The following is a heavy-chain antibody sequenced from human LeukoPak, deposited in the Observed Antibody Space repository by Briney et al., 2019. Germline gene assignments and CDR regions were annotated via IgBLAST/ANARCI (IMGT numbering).Heavy chain of an antibody. D-gene: IGHD6-19*01. CDR3: ARFTVAGTRHFDY. V-gene: IGHV4-39*07. CDR1: GGSISSSSYY. CDR2: INYSGRT. Sequence: SETLSLTCTVSGGSISSSSYYWGWIRQPPGKGLEWIGNINYSGRTYYNPSLKSRVTISVDTSKNQFSLKVSSVTAADTAVYSCARFTVAGTRHFDYWGQGTLVTVSS. J-gene: IGHJ4*02.